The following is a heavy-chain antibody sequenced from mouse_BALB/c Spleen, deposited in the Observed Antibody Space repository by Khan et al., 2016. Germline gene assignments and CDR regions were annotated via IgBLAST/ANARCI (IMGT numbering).Heavy chain of an antibody. CDR2: ISSGGGST. D-gene: IGHD1-2*01. Sequence: EVELVESGGGLVKPGGSLKLSCAASGFAFSSYDMSWVRQTPEKRLEWVAYISSGGGSTYYPDTVKGRFTISRDNAKNTLSLQMSSLKSEDTAMYYCARHLITTATYFDYWGQGTTLTVSS. CDR3: ARHLITTATYFDY. J-gene: IGHJ2*01. CDR1: GFAFSSYD. V-gene: IGHV5-12-1*01.